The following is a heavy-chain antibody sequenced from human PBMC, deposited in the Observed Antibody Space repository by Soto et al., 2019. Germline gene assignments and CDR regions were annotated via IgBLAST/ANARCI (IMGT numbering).Heavy chain of an antibody. CDR1: GYTFTSYD. CDR2: MDPNSGNT. Sequence: ASVKVSCKASGYTFTSYDINWVRQATGQGLEWMGWMDPNSGNTGYAQKFQGRVTMTRNTSISTAYMELSSLRSEDTAVYYCARKTYYDFWSGYYASLDVWGQGTTVTVSS. D-gene: IGHD3-3*01. J-gene: IGHJ6*02. V-gene: IGHV1-8*01. CDR3: ARKTYYDFWSGYYASLDV.